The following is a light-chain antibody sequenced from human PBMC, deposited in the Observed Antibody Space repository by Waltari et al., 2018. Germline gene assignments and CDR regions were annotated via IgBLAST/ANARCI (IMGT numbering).Light chain of an antibody. V-gene: IGKV3-20*01. Sequence: SCRASQYIRRTLAWYQQKPGQPPRLLIYGASNRATGIPDRFSGTGSETDFSLTISRLEPEDFAVYFCQHYLRLPVTYGQGTKVEIK. J-gene: IGKJ1*01. CDR2: GAS. CDR3: QHYLRLPVT. CDR1: QYIRRT.